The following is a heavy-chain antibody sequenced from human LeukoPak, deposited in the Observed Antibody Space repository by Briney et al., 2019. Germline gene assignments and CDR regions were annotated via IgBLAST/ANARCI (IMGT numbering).Heavy chain of an antibody. D-gene: IGHD3-10*01. CDR3: ARERYYTSGSYYNRVDY. Sequence: EASVKVSCEASGYTFTGYYIHWVRQAPGQGLEWMGWINPDSGGTNYAQRFQGRVTMTRDTSISSAYMELSRLRSDDTAVYYCARERYYTSGSYYNRVDYWGQGTLVTVSS. CDR2: INPDSGGT. J-gene: IGHJ4*02. CDR1: GYTFTGYY. V-gene: IGHV1-2*02.